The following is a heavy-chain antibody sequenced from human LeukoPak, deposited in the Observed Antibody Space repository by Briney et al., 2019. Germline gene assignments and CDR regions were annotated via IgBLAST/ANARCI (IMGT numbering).Heavy chain of an antibody. Sequence: ASVKVSCKASGYTFNNYDITWVRQAPGQGLEWMGWMNPNSGNTGSAQEFRGRVTMTTDTSTSTAYMELRSLRSDDTAVYFCARDSARGYSYGYNAFDIWGQGTMVTVSS. CDR3: ARDSARGYSYGYNAFDI. CDR2: MNPNSGNT. D-gene: IGHD5-18*01. J-gene: IGHJ3*02. V-gene: IGHV1-8*01. CDR1: GYTFNNYD.